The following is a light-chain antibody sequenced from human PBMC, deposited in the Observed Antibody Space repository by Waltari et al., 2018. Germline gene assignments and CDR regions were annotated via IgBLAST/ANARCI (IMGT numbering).Light chain of an antibody. CDR3: QQSYRSPPT. CDR1: QDISKS. Sequence: DIQMTQSPSSLSASVGDRLTISCRASQDISKSLNWFQQRPGKAPKLLITAASTLQSGVPSRFSGSGSGTDFTLTITNLQPEDFAIYYCQQSYRSPPTFGPGTKVDIK. J-gene: IGKJ3*01. CDR2: AAS. V-gene: IGKV1-39*01.